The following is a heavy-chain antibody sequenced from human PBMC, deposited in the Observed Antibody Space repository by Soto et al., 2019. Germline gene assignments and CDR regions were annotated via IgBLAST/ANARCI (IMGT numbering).Heavy chain of an antibody. J-gene: IGHJ6*02. CDR3: ARDTARAMVRIYYGMDV. V-gene: IGHV3-33*01. CDR2: IWYDGSNK. Sequence: QVQLVESRGGVVQPGRSLRLSCAASGFTFSSYGMHWVRQAPGKVLEWVAVIWYDGSNKYYADSVKGRFTISRDNSKNTLYLQMNSLRAEDTAVYYCARDTARAMVRIYYGMDVWGQGTTVTVSS. D-gene: IGHD3-10*01. CDR1: GFTFSSYG.